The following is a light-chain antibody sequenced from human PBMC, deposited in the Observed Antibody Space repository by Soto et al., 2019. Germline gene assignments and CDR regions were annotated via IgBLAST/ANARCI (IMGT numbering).Light chain of an antibody. CDR3: SSYISSSIDYV. Sequence: QSALTQPASVSGSPGQSITISCTGTSRDVGGYNYVSWYQQHPGKAPKLMIYEVSNRPSGVSNRFSGSKSGNTASLTISGLQAEDEADYYCSSYISSSIDYVFGTGTKLTVL. CDR1: SRDVGGYNY. CDR2: EVS. V-gene: IGLV2-14*01. J-gene: IGLJ1*01.